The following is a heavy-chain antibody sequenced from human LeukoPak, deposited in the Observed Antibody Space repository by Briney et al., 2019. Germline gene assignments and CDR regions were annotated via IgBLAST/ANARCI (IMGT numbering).Heavy chain of an antibody. J-gene: IGHJ4*02. Sequence: ASVKVSCKASGYTFTSYHIDWVRQAPGQGLEWMGWISAYNGNTNYAQKLQGRVTMTTDTSTSTAYMELRSLRSEDTAVYYCAGPSLDSSSSGYFDYWGQGTLVTVSS. CDR1: GYTFTSYH. CDR2: ISAYNGNT. V-gene: IGHV1-18*01. D-gene: IGHD6-6*01. CDR3: AGPSLDSSSSGYFDY.